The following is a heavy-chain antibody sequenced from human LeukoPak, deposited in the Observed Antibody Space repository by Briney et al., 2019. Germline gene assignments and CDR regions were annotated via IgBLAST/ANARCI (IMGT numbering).Heavy chain of an antibody. Sequence: GGSLRLSCAASGFTFSSYGMHWVRQAPGKGLEWVAVISYDGSNKYYADSVKGRFTISRDNSKNTLYLQMISLRAEDTAVYYCAKDGSEGSPYFDYWGQGTLVTVSS. J-gene: IGHJ4*02. CDR1: GFTFSSYG. V-gene: IGHV3-30*18. CDR2: ISYDGSNK. CDR3: AKDGSEGSPYFDY. D-gene: IGHD3-10*01.